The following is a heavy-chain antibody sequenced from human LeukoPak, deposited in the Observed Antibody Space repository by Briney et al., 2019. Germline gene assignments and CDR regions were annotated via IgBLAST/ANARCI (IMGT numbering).Heavy chain of an antibody. CDR3: ARDGYNIAGAFDI. D-gene: IGHD5-24*01. V-gene: IGHV4-59*01. Sequence: SETLSLTCTVSGGSISSYYWSWIRQPPGKGLDWIGYIYYSGSTNYNPSLKSRVTISVDTSKNQFSLKLSSVTAADTAVYYCARDGYNIAGAFDIWGQGTMVTVSS. CDR2: IYYSGST. CDR1: GGSISSYY. J-gene: IGHJ3*02.